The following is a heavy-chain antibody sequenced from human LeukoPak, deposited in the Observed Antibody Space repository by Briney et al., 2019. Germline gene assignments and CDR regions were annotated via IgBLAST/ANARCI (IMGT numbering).Heavy chain of an antibody. V-gene: IGHV3-9*01. J-gene: IGHJ4*02. CDR3: AKDLWFGESISPLGD. Sequence: SLSLSCAASGFTFDYYAMHWVRQAPGQGLEWVSGISWNSGSIGYADSVKGRFTLSRDNAKNSLYLQMNSLRAEDTALYYCAKDLWFGESISPLGDWGQGTLVTVSS. CDR2: ISWNSGSI. D-gene: IGHD3-10*01. CDR1: GFTFDYYA.